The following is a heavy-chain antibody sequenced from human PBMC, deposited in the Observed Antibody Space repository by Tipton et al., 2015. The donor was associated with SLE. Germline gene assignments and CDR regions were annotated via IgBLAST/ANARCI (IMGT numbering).Heavy chain of an antibody. CDR2: IYPGDSDT. CDR3: ARHWGSRSWLDP. CDR1: GYKFSNFW. D-gene: IGHD3-16*01. V-gene: IGHV5-51*01. J-gene: IGHJ5*02. Sequence: QSGPEVKKPGESLKISCQGSGYKFSNFWIGWVRQTPGKGLEWMGIIYPGDSDTRYSPSFQGQVTISVDTPNSTAYLQWSSLKASDTAVYYCARHWGSRSWLDPWGQGTLVTVSS.